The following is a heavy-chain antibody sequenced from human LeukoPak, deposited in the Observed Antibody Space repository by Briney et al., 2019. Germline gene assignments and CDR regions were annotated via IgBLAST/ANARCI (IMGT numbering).Heavy chain of an antibody. CDR1: GFTFSTYA. CDR3: AKGYIQLWWFDY. Sequence: SGGSLRLSYAAFGFTFSTYAMSWVRQAPGKGLQWVSLISGSGDGAHYADSVKGRFTISRDNSKNTVYLQMTNLRAEDTAVYYCAKGYIQLWWFDYWGQGTLVTVSS. D-gene: IGHD2-21*01. CDR2: ISGSGDGA. J-gene: IGHJ4*02. V-gene: IGHV3-23*01.